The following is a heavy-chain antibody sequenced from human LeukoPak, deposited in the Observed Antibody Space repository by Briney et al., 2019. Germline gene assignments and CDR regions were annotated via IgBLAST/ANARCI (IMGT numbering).Heavy chain of an antibody. CDR2: IYGSP. CDR1: GGSLTDHF. V-gene: IGHV4-4*09. J-gene: IGHJ3*02. Sequence: PPETMSLTSTVAGGSLTDHFWGWIRHTPGMGLEWIGHIYGSPTYNPSLKSRVTISDDTSENQIFLQMTSVTAADTAIYYCARRFHTSASGILHHDAYDIWGPGTEAIVSS. D-gene: IGHD3-10*01. CDR3: ARRFHTSASGILHHDAYDI.